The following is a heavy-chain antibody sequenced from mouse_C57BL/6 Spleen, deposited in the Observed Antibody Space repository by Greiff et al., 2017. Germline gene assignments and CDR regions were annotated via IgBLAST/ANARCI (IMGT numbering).Heavy chain of an antibody. V-gene: IGHV1-69*01. J-gene: IGHJ2*01. CDR1: GYTFTSYW. Sequence: QVQLQQPGAELVMPGASVKLSCKASGYTFTSYWMHWVKQRPGQGLEWIGEIDPSDSYTNYNQKFKGKSTLTVDKSSSTAYMQLSSLTSEDSAVYCCARGGVYDGYYGDYWGQGTTLTVSS. D-gene: IGHD2-3*01. CDR2: IDPSDSYT. CDR3: ARGGVYDGYYGDY.